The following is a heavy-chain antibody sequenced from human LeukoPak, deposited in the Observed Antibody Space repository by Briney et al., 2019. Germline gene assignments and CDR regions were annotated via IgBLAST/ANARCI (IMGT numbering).Heavy chain of an antibody. CDR3: ARGATSFYYCSSTSCYEGIFDY. J-gene: IGHJ4*02. CDR1: GFTFSSYA. CDR2: ISYDGSNK. D-gene: IGHD2-2*01. Sequence: QPGRSLRLSCAASGFTFSSYAMHWVRQAPGKGLEWVAVISYDGSNKYYADSVKGRFTISRDNSKNTLYLQMNSLRAEDTAVYYCARGATSFYYCSSTSCYEGIFDYWGQGTLVTVSS. V-gene: IGHV3-30-3*01.